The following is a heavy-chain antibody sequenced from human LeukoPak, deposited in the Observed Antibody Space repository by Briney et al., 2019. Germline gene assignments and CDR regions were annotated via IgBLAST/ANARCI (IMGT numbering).Heavy chain of an antibody. CDR1: GYTLTELS. V-gene: IGHV1-24*01. CDR3: ATGIIAAAGTPKKKNYCYGMDV. Sequence: ASVKVSCKVSGYTLTELSMHWVRQAPGKGLEGMGGFDPEDGETIYAQKFQGRVTMTEDTSTDTAYMELSSLRSEDTAVYYCATGIIAAAGTPKKKNYCYGMDVWGKGTTVTVSS. J-gene: IGHJ6*04. CDR2: FDPEDGET. D-gene: IGHD6-13*01.